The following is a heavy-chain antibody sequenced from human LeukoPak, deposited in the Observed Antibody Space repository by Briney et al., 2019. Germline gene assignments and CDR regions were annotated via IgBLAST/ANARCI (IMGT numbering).Heavy chain of an antibody. J-gene: IGHJ4*02. D-gene: IGHD6-13*01. CDR2: FDPEDGET. V-gene: IGHV1-24*01. Sequence: ASVKVSCKVSGYTLTELSMHWVRQAPGKGLEWRGGFDPEDGETIYAQKFQGRVTMTEDTSTDTAYMELSSLRFEDTAVYYCATGLRAAGPSQTGIKDYWGQGTLVTVSS. CDR1: GYTLTELS. CDR3: ATGLRAAGPSQTGIKDY.